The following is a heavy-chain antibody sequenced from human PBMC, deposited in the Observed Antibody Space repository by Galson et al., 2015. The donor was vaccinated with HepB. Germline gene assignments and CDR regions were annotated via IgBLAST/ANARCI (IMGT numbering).Heavy chain of an antibody. J-gene: IGHJ3*02. CDR1: GFKFQDYG. Sequence: LRLSCAASGFKFQDYGMQWVRQAPGKGLEWVSGIDWSSGRIGYADSVKGRFTISRDNTRNSLYLHMNSLRPEDSALYYCAKDTGDNDAFDIWGQGTMVTVSS. D-gene: IGHD1-14*01. V-gene: IGHV3-9*01. CDR2: IDWSSGRI. CDR3: AKDTGDNDAFDI.